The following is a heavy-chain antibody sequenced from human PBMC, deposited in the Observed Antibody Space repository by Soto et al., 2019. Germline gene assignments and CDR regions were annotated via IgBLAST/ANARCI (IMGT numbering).Heavy chain of an antibody. Sequence: ASVKVSCKASGDTFPSYGISWVRQAPGQGLEWMGWISAYNGNTNYAQKFQGRVTITRDTSASTAYMELSSLRSEDTAVYYCARDRSGSPDYWGQGTLVTVSS. CDR2: ISAYNGNT. V-gene: IGHV1-18*01. CDR3: ARDRSGSPDY. J-gene: IGHJ4*02. CDR1: GDTFPSYG. D-gene: IGHD1-26*01.